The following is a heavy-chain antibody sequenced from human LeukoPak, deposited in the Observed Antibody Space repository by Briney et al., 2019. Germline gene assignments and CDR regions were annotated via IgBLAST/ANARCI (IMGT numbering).Heavy chain of an antibody. CDR2: IWYGGSNK. D-gene: IGHD3-10*01. CDR1: GFTFSSYG. CDR3: AKSTPAYGSGSYWGGDY. V-gene: IGHV3-33*08. Sequence: GRSLRLSCAASGFTFSSYGMHWVRQAPGKGLEWVAVIWYGGSNKYYADSVKGRFTISRDNSKNTLYLQMNSLRAEDTAVYYCAKSTPAYGSGSYWGGDYWGQGTLVTVSS. J-gene: IGHJ4*02.